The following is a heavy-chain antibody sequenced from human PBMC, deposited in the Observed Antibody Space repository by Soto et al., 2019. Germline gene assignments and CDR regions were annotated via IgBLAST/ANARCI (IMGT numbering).Heavy chain of an antibody. CDR2: ISWNSGNI. CDR1: GFTFSSYS. Sequence: GGSLRLSCAASGFTFSSYSMHWVRQAPGKGLEWVSSISWNSGNINYADSVKGRFTVSRDNAKNSLYLQMNSLRAEDTAVYYCAKVTMRTATWGFDPWGQGTLVTVSS. D-gene: IGHD2-2*01. J-gene: IGHJ5*02. CDR3: AKVTMRTATWGFDP. V-gene: IGHV3-21*04.